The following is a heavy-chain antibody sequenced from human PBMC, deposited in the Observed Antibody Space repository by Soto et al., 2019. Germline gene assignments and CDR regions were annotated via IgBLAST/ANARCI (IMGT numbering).Heavy chain of an antibody. D-gene: IGHD3-22*01. CDR3: ARLGYYDSSGPFYYGMDV. CDR2: IIPIFGTA. V-gene: IGHV1-69*13. Sequence: WASVKVSCKASGGTFSSYAISWVRQAPGQGLEWMGGIIPIFGTANYAQKFQGRVTITADESTSTAYMELSSLRSEDTAVYYCARLGYYDSSGPFYYGMDVWGQGTTVTVSS. J-gene: IGHJ6*02. CDR1: GGTFSSYA.